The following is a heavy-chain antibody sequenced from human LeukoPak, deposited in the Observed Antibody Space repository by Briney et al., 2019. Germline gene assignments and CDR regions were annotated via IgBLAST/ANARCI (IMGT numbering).Heavy chain of an antibody. CDR2: INPSGGST. CDR3: ARGRGDYSNYYRPFDY. V-gene: IGHV1-46*01. J-gene: IGHJ4*02. Sequence: ASVKVSCKASGYTFTSYYMHWVRQAPGQGLEWMGIINPSGGSTSYAQKLQGRVTMTRDTSTSTVYMELSSLRSEDTAVYYCARGRGDYSNYYRPFDYWGQGTLVTVSS. CDR1: GYTFTSYY. D-gene: IGHD4-11*01.